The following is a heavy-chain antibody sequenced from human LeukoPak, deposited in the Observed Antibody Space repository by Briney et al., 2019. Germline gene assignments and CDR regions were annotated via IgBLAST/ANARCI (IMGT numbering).Heavy chain of an antibody. CDR2: IIPIFGTA. J-gene: IGHJ5*02. Sequence: EASVKVSFTASGGTFSSYAISWVRQAPGQGLEWMGGIIPIFGTANYAQKFQGRVTITADESTSTAYMELSSLRSEDTAVYYCARRWAAAGNNWFDPWGQGTLVTVSS. V-gene: IGHV1-69*13. CDR1: GGTFSSYA. CDR3: ARRWAAAGNNWFDP. D-gene: IGHD6-13*01.